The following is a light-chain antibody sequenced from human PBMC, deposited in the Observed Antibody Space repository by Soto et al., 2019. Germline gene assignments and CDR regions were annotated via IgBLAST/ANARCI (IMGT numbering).Light chain of an antibody. CDR3: QQYSKWPLT. J-gene: IGKJ4*01. Sequence: EIVMTQSPATLSVSPGARVTLSCRASQSVSSYLAWYPQKPGQAPRLLIYGASTGATGIPARFSGSGSGTEFILTISSLQSEDFAVYYCQQYSKWPLTFGGGTKVEIK. V-gene: IGKV3-15*01. CDR2: GAS. CDR1: QSVSSY.